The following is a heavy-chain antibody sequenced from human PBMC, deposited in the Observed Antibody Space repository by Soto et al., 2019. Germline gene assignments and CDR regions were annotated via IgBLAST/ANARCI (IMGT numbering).Heavy chain of an antibody. CDR2: ISSSSSYI. J-gene: IGHJ5*02. V-gene: IGHV3-21*01. CDR1: GFTFSSYS. Sequence: PGGSLRLSCAASGFTFSSYSMNWVRQAPGKGLEWVSSISSSSSYIYYADSVKGRFTISRDNAKNSLYLQMNSLRAEDTAVYYCARATVRYCSGGSCYLRGFDPWGQGTLVTVSS. CDR3: ARATVRYCSGGSCYLRGFDP. D-gene: IGHD2-15*01.